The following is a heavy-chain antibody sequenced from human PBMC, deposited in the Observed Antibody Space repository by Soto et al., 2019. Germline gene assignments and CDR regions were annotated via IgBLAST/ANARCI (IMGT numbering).Heavy chain of an antibody. CDR2: INAGNGNT. CDR3: ARSPAAMKGWFDP. CDR1: GYTFTSYA. Sequence: ASVKVSCKASGYTFTSYAMHWVRQAPGQRLEWMGWINAGNGNTKYSQKFQGRVTITRDTSASTAYMELSSLRSEDTAVYYCARSPAAMKGWFDPWGQGTLVTVPQ. J-gene: IGHJ5*02. V-gene: IGHV1-3*01. D-gene: IGHD2-2*01.